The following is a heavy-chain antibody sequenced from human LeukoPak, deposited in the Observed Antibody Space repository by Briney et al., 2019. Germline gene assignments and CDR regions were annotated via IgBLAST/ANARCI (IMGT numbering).Heavy chain of an antibody. Sequence: ASVKVSCKPSGDTFSNSAISWVRQAPGQGLEWMGRIIPFLGRPNYAPEFQGRVTITADKSTSTAYMELSSLRSEDTAIYYCTTSPPRYSINQHDYWGQGTLVTVSS. J-gene: IGHJ4*02. CDR3: TTSPPRYSINQHDY. CDR2: IIPFLGRP. D-gene: IGHD4-11*01. CDR1: GDTFSNSA. V-gene: IGHV1-69*04.